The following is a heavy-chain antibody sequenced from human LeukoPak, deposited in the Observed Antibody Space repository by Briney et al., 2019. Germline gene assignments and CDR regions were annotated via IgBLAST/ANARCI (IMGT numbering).Heavy chain of an antibody. V-gene: IGHV1-8*01. Sequence: GASVKVSCKASGYTFTSYDINWVRQATGQGLEWMGWMNPNSGNTGYAQKFQGRVTMTRNTSISTAYMELSSLRSEDTAVYYCARRPSLYPYYYDSSGHGYYYYYYGMDVWGQGTTVTVSS. CDR2: MNPNSGNT. J-gene: IGHJ6*02. D-gene: IGHD3-22*01. CDR3: ARRPSLYPYYYDSSGHGYYYYYYGMDV. CDR1: GYTFTSYD.